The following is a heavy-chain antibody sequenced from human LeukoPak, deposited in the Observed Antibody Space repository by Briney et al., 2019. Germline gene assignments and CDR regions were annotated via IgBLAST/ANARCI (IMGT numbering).Heavy chain of an antibody. J-gene: IGHJ4*02. Sequence: GGSLRLSCAASGFTFSSYAMSWVRQAPGKGLEWVAVIPYDDNDPYYADSVKGRFTISRDNSKNTLYLQMNRVRPEDTAVYYCARDLYGFSGYFDSWGQGTLVSVSS. CDR3: ARDLYGFSGYFDS. CDR1: GFTFSSYA. D-gene: IGHD3-22*01. CDR2: IPYDDNDP. V-gene: IGHV3-30*04.